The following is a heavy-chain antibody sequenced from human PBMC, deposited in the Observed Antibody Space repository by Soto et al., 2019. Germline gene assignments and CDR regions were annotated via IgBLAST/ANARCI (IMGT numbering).Heavy chain of an antibody. CDR2: IIPIFGTA. CDR3: ARERRFRITVIDAFDI. J-gene: IGHJ3*02. Sequence: QVQLVQSGAEVKKPGSSVKVSCKASGGTFSSYAISWVRQTPGQGLEWMGGIIPIFGTANYAQKFQGRVTITADESTSTAYMELSSLRSEDTAVYYCARERRFRITVIDAFDIWGQGTMVTVSS. D-gene: IGHD3-16*01. CDR1: GGTFSSYA. V-gene: IGHV1-69*12.